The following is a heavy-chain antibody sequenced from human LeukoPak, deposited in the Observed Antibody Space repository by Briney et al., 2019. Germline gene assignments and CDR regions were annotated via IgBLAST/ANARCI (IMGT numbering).Heavy chain of an antibody. CDR2: FDPEDGET. V-gene: IGHV1-24*01. CDR1: GYTLTELS. CDR3: ATGPRGNWYSSGWYSHDLRY. Sequence: ASVKVSCKVSGYTLTELSMHWVRQAPGKGLEWMGGFDPEDGETIYAQKFQGRVTMTEDTSTDTAYMELSSLRSEDTAVYYCATGPRGNWYSSGWYSHDLRYWGQGTLVTVSS. J-gene: IGHJ4*02. D-gene: IGHD6-19*01.